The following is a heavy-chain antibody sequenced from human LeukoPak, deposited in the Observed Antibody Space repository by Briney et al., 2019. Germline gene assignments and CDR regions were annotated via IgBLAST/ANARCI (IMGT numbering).Heavy chain of an antibody. J-gene: IGHJ4*02. Sequence: ASVKVSCKASGGTFNTYTIIWVRQAPGQGLEWMGGIIPIFGTANYAKKFQDRVTITADESTSAVYMELSSLRAEDTAVYYCARVAEDTAMAPFDYWGQGTLVTVSS. CDR1: GGTFNTYT. V-gene: IGHV1-69*01. CDR2: IIPIFGTA. D-gene: IGHD5-18*01. CDR3: ARVAEDTAMAPFDY.